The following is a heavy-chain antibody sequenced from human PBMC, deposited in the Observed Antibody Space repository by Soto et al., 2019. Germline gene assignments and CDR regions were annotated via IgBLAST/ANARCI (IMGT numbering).Heavy chain of an antibody. D-gene: IGHD3-3*01. CDR2: IIPIFGTA. V-gene: IGHV1-69*06. Sequence: SVKVSCKASGGTYSSYSISWVRQAPGQGLEWMGGIIPIFGTANYAQKFQVRVTITADKSTRAAYMELSSLRSEDTAVYYCASEPDYEFWSGYDSSGVDVWGQGTTVTVSS. CDR1: GGTYSSYS. CDR3: ASEPDYEFWSGYDSSGVDV. J-gene: IGHJ6*02.